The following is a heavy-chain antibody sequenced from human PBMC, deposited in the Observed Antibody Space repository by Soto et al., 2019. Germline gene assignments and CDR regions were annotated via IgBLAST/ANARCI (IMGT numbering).Heavy chain of an antibody. Sequence: GGSLRLSCISSGLTFRTYTMNRVRQAPGKGLEWVSGIRGFSPYTFYAESVKGRFTISRDNAKNSLYLQMNSLRAEDTAVYYCARDRGYDAHDYYYNAMDVWGQGTTVTVSS. CDR2: IRGFSPYT. CDR1: GLTFRTYT. V-gene: IGHV3-21*01. J-gene: IGHJ6*02. D-gene: IGHD3-10*01. CDR3: ARDRGYDAHDYYYNAMDV.